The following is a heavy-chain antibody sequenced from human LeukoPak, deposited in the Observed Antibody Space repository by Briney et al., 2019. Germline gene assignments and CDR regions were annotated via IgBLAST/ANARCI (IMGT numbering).Heavy chain of an antibody. CDR3: ASHEIIKGVTVVVPAAIDY. V-gene: IGHV4-39*01. CDR2: IYYSGST. D-gene: IGHD2-2*01. Sequence: PSETLSLTCTVSGGSISSSSYYWGWIRQPPGKGLEWIGSIYYSGSTYYNPSLKSRLTITVDTSKNQFSLKLSSVTAADTAVYCCASHEIIKGVTVVVPAAIDYWGQGTLVTVSP. CDR1: GGSISSSSYY. J-gene: IGHJ4*02.